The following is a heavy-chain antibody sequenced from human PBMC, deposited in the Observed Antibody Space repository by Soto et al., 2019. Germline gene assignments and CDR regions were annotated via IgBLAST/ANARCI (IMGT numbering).Heavy chain of an antibody. CDR2: ISAYNGNT. D-gene: IGHD3-10*01. Sequence: ASVKVSCKASGYTFTSYGISWVRQAPGQGLEWMGWISAYNGNTNYAQKLQGRVTMTTDTSTSTAYMELRSLRSDDTAVYYCARLEDYGSGSYYPTYYMDVWGKGTTVTSP. J-gene: IGHJ6*03. V-gene: IGHV1-18*01. CDR3: ARLEDYGSGSYYPTYYMDV. CDR1: GYTFTSYG.